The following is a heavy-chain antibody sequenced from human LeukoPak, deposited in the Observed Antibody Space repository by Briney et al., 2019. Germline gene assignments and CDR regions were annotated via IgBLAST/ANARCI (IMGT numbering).Heavy chain of an antibody. CDR3: ARENIRWPPAFDI. D-gene: IGHD5-24*01. J-gene: IGHJ3*02. V-gene: IGHV3-53*01. CDR2: LYSGGST. Sequence: PGGSLRLSCAASGFTVSSNYMSWVRQAPGKGLEWVSVLYSGGSTYYADSVKGRFTISRDNSKNTLYLQMNSLRAEDTAVYYCARENIRWPPAFDIWGQGTMVTVSS. CDR1: GFTVSSNY.